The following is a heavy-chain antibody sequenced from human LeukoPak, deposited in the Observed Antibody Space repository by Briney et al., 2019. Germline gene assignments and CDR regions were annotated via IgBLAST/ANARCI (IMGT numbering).Heavy chain of an antibody. J-gene: IGHJ4*02. V-gene: IGHV1-46*01. CDR2: INPSGGST. CDR1: GYTFTSYY. CDR3: AIILRLGEFRHLDY. Sequence: ASVKVSCKASGYTFTSYYMHWVRQAPEQGLEWMGIINPSGGSTSYAQKFQGRVTMTRDTSTSTVYMELSSLRSEDTAVYYCAIILRLGEFRHLDYWGQGTLFTVSS. D-gene: IGHD3-16*01.